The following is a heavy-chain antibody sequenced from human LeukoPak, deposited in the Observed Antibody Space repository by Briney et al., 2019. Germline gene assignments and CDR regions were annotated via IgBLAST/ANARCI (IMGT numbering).Heavy chain of an antibody. CDR3: ARDGDPGYYYMDV. Sequence: GGSLRLSCAASGFTFSSYWMSWVRQAPGKGLVWVSRISSDGSSTTYADSVKGRFTISRDNARNTLYLQMNSLSAEDTAVYYCARDGDPGYYYMDVWGKGTTVTISS. V-gene: IGHV3-74*01. CDR2: ISSDGSST. D-gene: IGHD7-27*01. CDR1: GFTFSSYW. J-gene: IGHJ6*03.